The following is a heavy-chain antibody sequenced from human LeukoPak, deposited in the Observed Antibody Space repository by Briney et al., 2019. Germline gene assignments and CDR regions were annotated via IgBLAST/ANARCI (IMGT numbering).Heavy chain of an antibody. CDR1: GYTFTSYD. V-gene: IGHV1-8*03. J-gene: IGHJ6*03. Sequence: ASVKVSCKASGYTFTSYDINCVRQATGQGLEWMGWMNPNSGNTGYAQKFQGRVTITRNTSIRTAYTELSSLRSEDTAVYYCARGVHDSSGYSVGFGFSYYMDVWGKGTTVTVSS. CDR2: MNPNSGNT. D-gene: IGHD3-22*01. CDR3: ARGVHDSSGYSVGFGFSYYMDV.